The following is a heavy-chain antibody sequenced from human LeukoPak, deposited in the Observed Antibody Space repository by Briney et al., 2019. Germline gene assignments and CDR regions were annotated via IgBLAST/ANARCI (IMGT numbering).Heavy chain of an antibody. Sequence: GRSLRLSCAASGFTFSSYAMHWVRQAPGKGLEWVAVISYDGSNKYYADSVKGRFTISRDNSKNTLYLQMNSLRAEDTAVYYCAPDILSRFDPWGQGTLVTVSS. CDR2: ISYDGSNK. CDR1: GFTFSSYA. CDR3: APDILSRFDP. V-gene: IGHV3-30-3*01. J-gene: IGHJ5*02. D-gene: IGHD3-9*01.